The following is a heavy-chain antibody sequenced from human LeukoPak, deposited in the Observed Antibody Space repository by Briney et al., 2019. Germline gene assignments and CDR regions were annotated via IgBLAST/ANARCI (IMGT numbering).Heavy chain of an antibody. D-gene: IGHD5-18*01. Sequence: PSESLSLTCSVSGYSISSGYYWGWIRQPPGKGLEWIGNIHHSGSTYYNPSLKSRVTISVDMSKNQFSLNLNSVTAADTAVYYCARDIDKTSMVFKSFDYWGQGTLVTVSS. CDR1: GYSISSGYY. V-gene: IGHV4-38-2*02. CDR2: IHHSGST. CDR3: ARDIDKTSMVFKSFDY. J-gene: IGHJ4*02.